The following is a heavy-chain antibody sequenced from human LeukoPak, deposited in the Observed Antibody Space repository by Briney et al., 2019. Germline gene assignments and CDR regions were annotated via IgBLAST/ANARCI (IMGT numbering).Heavy chain of an antibody. Sequence: PGGSLRLSCAASGFPFSSHVLSWVRQAPGKGLEWIAYINHNGEAIYYPDFVKGRFIISRDNAKNSLFLQMNDLRDEDTAVYYCAREYDWAFDFWGQGARVAVSS. J-gene: IGHJ4*02. CDR1: GFPFSSHV. CDR2: INHNGEAI. V-gene: IGHV3-48*02. D-gene: IGHD1-20*01. CDR3: AREYDWAFDF.